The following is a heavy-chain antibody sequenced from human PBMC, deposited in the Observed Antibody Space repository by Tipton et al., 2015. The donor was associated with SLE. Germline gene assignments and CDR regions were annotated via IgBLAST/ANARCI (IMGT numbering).Heavy chain of an antibody. D-gene: IGHD5-12*01. CDR2: IHHSGST. Sequence: TLSLTCTVSGGSISSGGYYWNWIRQHPEKGLEWIGYIHHSGSTDYSPSLKSRLTMSLGTSKTQFSLRLTSVTAADTAVYYCARGGVGGYDYFDYWGQGTLVTVSS. CDR3: ARGGVGGYDYFDY. J-gene: IGHJ4*02. CDR1: GGSISSGGYY. V-gene: IGHV4-31*03.